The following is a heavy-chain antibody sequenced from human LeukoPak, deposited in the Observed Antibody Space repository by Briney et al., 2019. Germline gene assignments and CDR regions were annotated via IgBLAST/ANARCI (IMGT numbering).Heavy chain of an antibody. CDR1: GGSINTYN. Sequence: SETLSLTCTVSGGSINTYNSSWIRKAPPPGLELIGFIYNGGNTNYNPSLKSRATISVDTSNNQFSLRLTSVTAADTAMYYCAAGPWELDFWGQGTLVTVS. V-gene: IGHV4-4*09. D-gene: IGHD1-26*01. CDR3: AAGPWELDF. CDR2: IYNGGNT. J-gene: IGHJ4*02.